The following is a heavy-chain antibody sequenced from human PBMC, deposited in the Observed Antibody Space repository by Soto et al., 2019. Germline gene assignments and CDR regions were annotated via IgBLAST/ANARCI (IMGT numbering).Heavy chain of an antibody. Sequence: SETLSLTCTVSGGSISSGGYYWSWIRQHPGKGLEWIGYIYYSGSTYYNPSLKSRVTISVDTSKNQFSLKLSSVTAADTAVYYCASTHSRGVAFDIWGQGTMVPVSS. J-gene: IGHJ3*02. D-gene: IGHD4-4*01. CDR3: ASTHSRGVAFDI. V-gene: IGHV4-31*03. CDR1: GGSISSGGYY. CDR2: IYYSGST.